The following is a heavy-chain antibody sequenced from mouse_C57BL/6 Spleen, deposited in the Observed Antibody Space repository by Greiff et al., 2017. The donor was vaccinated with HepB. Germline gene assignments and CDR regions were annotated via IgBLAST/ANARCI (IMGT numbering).Heavy chain of an antibody. CDR3: TRRGFYYGSSYSLYYAMDY. CDR2: IDPETGGT. CDR1: GYTFTDYE. V-gene: IGHV1-15*01. D-gene: IGHD1-1*01. Sequence: QVQLQQSGAELVRPGASVTLSCKASGYTFTDYEMHWVKQTPVHGLEWIGAIDPETGGTAYNQKFKGKAILTADKSSSTAYMELRSLTSEDSAVYYCTRRGFYYGSSYSLYYAMDYWGQGTSVTVSS. J-gene: IGHJ4*01.